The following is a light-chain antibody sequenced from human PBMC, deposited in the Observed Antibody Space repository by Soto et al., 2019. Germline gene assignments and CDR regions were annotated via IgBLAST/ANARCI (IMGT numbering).Light chain of an antibody. CDR2: DAS. V-gene: IGKV3-15*01. CDR1: QSVSSD. CDR3: QQYNNWPRT. Sequence: EIVMTQSPATLSVSPGERATLSCRASQSVSSDLAWYHQKPGQAPRLLIYDASTRATGIPDRFSGSGSGTEFTLTISSLQSEDFAVYYCQQYNNWPRTFGQGTKVDI. J-gene: IGKJ1*01.